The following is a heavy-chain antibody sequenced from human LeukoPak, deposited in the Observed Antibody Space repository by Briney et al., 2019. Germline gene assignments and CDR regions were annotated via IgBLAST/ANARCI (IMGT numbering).Heavy chain of an antibody. CDR2: ISDSGGST. CDR1: GFTFSSYA. Sequence: GGSLRLSCAASGFTFSSYAMSWVRQAPGKGLEWVSAISDSGGSTYYADSVKGRFTISRDNSKNTLYLQMNSLRAEDTAVYYCAKDKGYYGSGSYYYYWGQGTLVTVSS. D-gene: IGHD3-10*01. CDR3: AKDKGYYGSGSYYYY. J-gene: IGHJ4*02. V-gene: IGHV3-23*01.